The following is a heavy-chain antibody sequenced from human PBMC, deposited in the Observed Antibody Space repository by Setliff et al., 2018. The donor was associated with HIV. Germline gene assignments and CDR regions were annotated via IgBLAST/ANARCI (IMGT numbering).Heavy chain of an antibody. V-gene: IGHV4-31*03. J-gene: IGHJ4*02. CDR3: ARTLTGGYLSDGGGYDFDY. D-gene: IGHD2-15*01. CDR1: GGSISSGGFF. CDR2: IYNTGST. Sequence: SETLSLTCTVTGGSISSGGFFWTWIRQHPGKGLECIGYIYNTGSTYHSPSLKSRVTISIDTSKNPFSLRLSSVTAADTAVYFCARTLTGGYLSDGGGYDFDYWGQGTLVTVSS.